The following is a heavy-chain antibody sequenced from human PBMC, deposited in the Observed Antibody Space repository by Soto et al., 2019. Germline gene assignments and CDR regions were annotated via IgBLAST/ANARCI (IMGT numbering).Heavy chain of an antibody. CDR2: ISGHNGNT. J-gene: IGHJ4*02. V-gene: IGHV1-18*01. CDR3: ARDLYPLAYYFDY. Sequence: QVQLVQSGAEVKKPGASVKVSCKASGYTFTNHGISWVRQAPGQGLEWLGWISGHNGNTKHAQRLQGRVTMTTDTSTSTAYMELRSFKSDDTAVYYCARDLYPLAYYFDYWGQGTLVTVSS. CDR1: GYTFTNHG.